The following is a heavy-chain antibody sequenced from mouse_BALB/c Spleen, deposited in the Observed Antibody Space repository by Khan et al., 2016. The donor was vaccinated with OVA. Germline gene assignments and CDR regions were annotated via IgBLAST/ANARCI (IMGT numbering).Heavy chain of an antibody. J-gene: IGHJ4*01. D-gene: IGHD2-1*01. Sequence: EVQLQESGPGLVKPSQSLSLTCSVTGYSITSGYYWNWIRQFPGNKLEWMAYISYDGSNNYNPSLKNRISITRDTSKNQFFLKLHSVTTEDTATYYCARRNGNYDYAMDYWGQGTSVTVSS. CDR1: GYSITSGYY. CDR3: ARRNGNYDYAMDY. V-gene: IGHV3-6*02. CDR2: ISYDGSN.